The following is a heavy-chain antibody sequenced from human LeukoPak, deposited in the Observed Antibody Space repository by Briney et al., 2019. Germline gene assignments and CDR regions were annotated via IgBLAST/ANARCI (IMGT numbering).Heavy chain of an antibody. CDR3: AKVDGSCSGGSCPSGNWFDP. J-gene: IGHJ5*02. V-gene: IGHV4-39*07. CDR1: GGSISSSTYY. D-gene: IGHD2-15*01. Sequence: PSETLSLTCTVSGGSISSSTYYWGWIRQPPGKGLEWIGSIYYSGSSYNNPSLKGRVTISVDTSKNQFSLKLSSVTAADTAVYYCAKVDGSCSGGSCPSGNWFDPWGQGTLVTVSS. CDR2: IYYSGSS.